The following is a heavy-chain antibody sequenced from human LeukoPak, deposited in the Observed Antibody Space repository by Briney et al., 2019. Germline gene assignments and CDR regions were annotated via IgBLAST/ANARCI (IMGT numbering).Heavy chain of an antibody. CDR2: IYSGGST. CDR3: ARDKRGLDY. Sequence: GGSLRLSCAASGFTFSSYAMSWVRQAPGKGLEWVSVIYSGGSTYYADSVKGRFTISRDNSKNTLYLQMNSLRAEDTAVYYRARDKRGLDYWGQGTLVTVSS. V-gene: IGHV3-53*01. J-gene: IGHJ4*02. CDR1: GFTFSSYA.